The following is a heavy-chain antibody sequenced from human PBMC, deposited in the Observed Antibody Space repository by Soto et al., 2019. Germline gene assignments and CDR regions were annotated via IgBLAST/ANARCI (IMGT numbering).Heavy chain of an antibody. Sequence: QVQLQQWGAGLLKPSETLSLTCAVYGGSFSGYYWSWIRQPPGKGLEWIGEINHSGSTNYNPSLKSRVTISVXXSXNRXSLKLSSVTAADTAVYYCARDEGIVANYYYYGMDVWGQGTTVTVSS. D-gene: IGHD1-26*01. CDR1: GGSFSGYY. CDR3: ARDEGIVANYYYYGMDV. CDR2: INHSGST. J-gene: IGHJ6*02. V-gene: IGHV4-34*01.